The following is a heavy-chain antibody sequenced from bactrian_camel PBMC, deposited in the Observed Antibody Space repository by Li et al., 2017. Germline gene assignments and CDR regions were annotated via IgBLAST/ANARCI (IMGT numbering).Heavy chain of an antibody. D-gene: IGHD5*01. Sequence: HVQLVESGGGSVQAGGSLRLSCAASAYTYRTHYCLGWFRQAPGKEREGVAARDPDGTPTYADFAKGRFTISKDNYKNTLYLQMNSLKSEDTAMYYCVADRYKARWADDVHGFGNRGQGTQVTVS. CDR2: RDPDGTP. CDR3: VADRYKARWADDVHGFGN. V-gene: IGHV3S53*01. J-gene: IGHJ4*01. CDR1: AYTYRTHYC.